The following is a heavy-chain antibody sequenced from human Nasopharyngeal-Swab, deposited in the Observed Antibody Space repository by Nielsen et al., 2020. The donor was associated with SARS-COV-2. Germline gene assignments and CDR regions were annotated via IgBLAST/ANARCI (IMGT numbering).Heavy chain of an antibody. V-gene: IGHV3-30*02. Sequence: GGSLRLSCAASGFTFSSYGMHWVRQAPGKGLEWVAFIRYDRSNKYYADSVKGRFTISRDNSKNTLYLQMNSLRAEDTAVYYCAKDSGLLWFGISDYWGQGTLVTVSS. J-gene: IGHJ4*02. CDR1: GFTFSSYG. CDR2: IRYDRSNK. CDR3: AKDSGLLWFGISDY. D-gene: IGHD3-10*01.